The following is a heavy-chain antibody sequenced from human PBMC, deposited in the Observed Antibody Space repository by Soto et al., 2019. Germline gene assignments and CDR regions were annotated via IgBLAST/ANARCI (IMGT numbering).Heavy chain of an antibody. Sequence: GGSLRLSCAASGFTFSSYAMHWVRQAPGKGLEWVAVISYDGSNKYYADSVKGRFTISRDNSKNTLYLQMNSLRAEGTAVYYCARGPMVRVRSKWFDPWGQGTLVTVSS. CDR1: GFTFSSYA. CDR2: ISYDGSNK. CDR3: ARGPMVRVRSKWFDP. J-gene: IGHJ5*02. D-gene: IGHD3-10*01. V-gene: IGHV3-30-3*01.